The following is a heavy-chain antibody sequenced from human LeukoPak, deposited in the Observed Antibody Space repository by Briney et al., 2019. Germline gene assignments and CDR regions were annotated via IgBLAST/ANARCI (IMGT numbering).Heavy chain of an antibody. V-gene: IGHV4-39*01. CDR1: GGSIRSSYYY. CDR3: ARRSVAKGAFDI. D-gene: IGHD2-15*01. Sequence: SETLSLTCTVSGGSIRSSYYYWGWIRQPPGKGLEWIGSGYYTGSTYYSSSLKRRGTISVDTSKNQFSLKLTSVTAADSAVYFCARRSVAKGAFDIWGQGTMVTVSS. CDR2: GYYTGST. J-gene: IGHJ3*02.